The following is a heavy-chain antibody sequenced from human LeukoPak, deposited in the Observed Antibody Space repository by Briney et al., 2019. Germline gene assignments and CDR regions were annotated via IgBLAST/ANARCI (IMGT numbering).Heavy chain of an antibody. CDR3: AREEREQASTLTNAFDI. Sequence: PGGSLRRSCAASGFTFSSYWMSWVRQAPGKGLEWVSYISSSGNIIYYADSVKGRFTVSRDNAKDSLFLQMNSLRAEDTAVYYCAREEREQASTLTNAFDIWGQGTMVTVSS. CDR1: GFTFSSYW. J-gene: IGHJ3*02. V-gene: IGHV3-48*04. D-gene: IGHD4-17*01. CDR2: ISSSGNII.